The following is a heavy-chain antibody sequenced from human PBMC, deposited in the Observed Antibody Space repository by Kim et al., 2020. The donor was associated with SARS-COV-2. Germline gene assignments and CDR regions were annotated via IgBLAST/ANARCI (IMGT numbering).Heavy chain of an antibody. Sequence: SETLSLTCSVSGDSVSSGDYYWSWIRQPPGKGLEWIAYVSNSGGANYNPSLKSRVTMSADTSKQQFSLNMNSLTAADTAVYFCARDSYNPGGYYAYSYYSGLDVWGPGTTVTGS. CDR2: VSNSGGA. V-gene: IGHV4-61*08. CDR3: ARDSYNPGGYYAYSYYSGLDV. J-gene: IGHJ6*02. D-gene: IGHD3-22*01. CDR1: GDSVSSGDYY.